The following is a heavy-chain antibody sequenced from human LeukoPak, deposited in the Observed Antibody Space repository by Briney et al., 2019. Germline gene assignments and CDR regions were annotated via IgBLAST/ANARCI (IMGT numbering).Heavy chain of an antibody. CDR1: GGSFSGYY. CDR2: INHSGST. Sequence: SETLSLTCAVYGGSFSGYYWSWIRQPPGKGLERIGEINHSGSTNYNPSLKSRVTISVDTSKNQFSLKLSSVTAADTAVYYCARTLADYYDSSGLDYWGQGTLVTVSS. CDR3: ARTLADYYDSSGLDY. J-gene: IGHJ4*02. D-gene: IGHD3-22*01. V-gene: IGHV4-34*01.